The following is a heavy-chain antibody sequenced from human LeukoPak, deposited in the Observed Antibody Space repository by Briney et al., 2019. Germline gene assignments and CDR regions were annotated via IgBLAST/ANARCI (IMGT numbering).Heavy chain of an antibody. CDR1: GGSISSSSYY. D-gene: IGHD3-10*01. V-gene: IGHV4-39*07. Sequence: SETLSLTCTVSGGSISSSSYYWGWIRQPPGKGLEWIGSIYYSGSTNYNPSLKSRVTISVDTSKNQFSLKLSSVTAADTAVYYCAREGGGSGYYFDYWGQGTLVTVSS. J-gene: IGHJ4*02. CDR2: IYYSGST. CDR3: AREGGGSGYYFDY.